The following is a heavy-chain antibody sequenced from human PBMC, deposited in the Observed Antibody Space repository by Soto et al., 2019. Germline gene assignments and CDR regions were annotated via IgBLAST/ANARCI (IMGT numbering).Heavy chain of an antibody. D-gene: IGHD3-10*01. CDR2: IWYDGSNK. V-gene: IGHV3-33*06. J-gene: IGHJ4*02. CDR3: AKDGEVLGSLYYFDY. Sequence: QVQLVESGGGVVQPGRSLRLSCTASVFAFRSYGMHWVRQAPGKGLEWVAVIWYDGSNKYYADSVKGRFTISRDNSKNTLYLQMNSLRAEDTAMYFCAKDGEVLGSLYYFDYWGQGTLVAVSS. CDR1: VFAFRSYG.